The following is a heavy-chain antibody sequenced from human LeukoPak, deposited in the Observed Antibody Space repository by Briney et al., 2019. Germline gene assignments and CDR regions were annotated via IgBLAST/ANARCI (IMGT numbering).Heavy chain of an antibody. V-gene: IGHV3-48*01. CDR2: ISSSSSTI. D-gene: IGHD3-10*01. Sequence: PGGSLRLSCAASGFTLSSYSMNWVRQAPGKGLEWVSYISSSSSTIYYADSVKGRFTISRDNAKNSLYLQMNSLRTEDTAVYYCARDSRSITMVRGVIDYWGQGTLVTVSS. CDR1: GFTLSSYS. CDR3: ARDSRSITMVRGVIDY. J-gene: IGHJ4*02.